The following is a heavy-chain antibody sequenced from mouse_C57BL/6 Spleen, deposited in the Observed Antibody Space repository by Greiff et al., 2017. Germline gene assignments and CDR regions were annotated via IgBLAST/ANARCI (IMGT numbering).Heavy chain of an antibody. V-gene: IGHV1-55*01. CDR3: ARQSHYYAMDY. Sequence: QVHVKQPGAELVKPGASVKMSCKASGYTFTSYWITWVKQRPGQGLEWIGDIYPGSGSTNYNEKFKSKATLTVDTSSSTAYMQLSSLTSEDSAVYYCARQSHYYAMDYWGQGTSVTVSS. J-gene: IGHJ4*01. CDR2: IYPGSGST. CDR1: GYTFTSYW.